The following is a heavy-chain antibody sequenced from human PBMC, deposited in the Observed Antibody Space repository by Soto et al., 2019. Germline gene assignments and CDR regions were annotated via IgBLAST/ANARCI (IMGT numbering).Heavy chain of an antibody. V-gene: IGHV4-39*01. CDR2: IYYSGST. J-gene: IGHJ4*02. Sequence: PSETLSLTCTVSGGSISSSSYYWGWIRQPPGKGLEWIGSIYYSGSTYYNPSLKSRVTISVDTSKNQFSLKLSSVTAADTAVYYCARHIRVTMVRGPRGFDYWGQGTLVTVSS. D-gene: IGHD3-10*01. CDR3: ARHIRVTMVRGPRGFDY. CDR1: GGSISSSSYY.